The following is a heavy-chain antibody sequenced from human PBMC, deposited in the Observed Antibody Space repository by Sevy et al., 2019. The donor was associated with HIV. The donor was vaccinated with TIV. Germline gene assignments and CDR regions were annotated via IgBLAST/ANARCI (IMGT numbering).Heavy chain of an antibody. V-gene: IGHV3-15*01. D-gene: IGHD1-20*01. CDR3: TTDAGMTPWYALQH. CDR1: GFSFTNAW. Sequence: GGSLRLSCAASGFSFTNAWMRWVRQAPREGLEWVGRIKSNDEGGTADYAAPVRGRFTISRDDSKNTLFLQLSSLKIEDTAVYYCTTDAGMTPWYALQHWGRGTLVTVSS. J-gene: IGHJ1*01. CDR2: IKSNDEGGTA.